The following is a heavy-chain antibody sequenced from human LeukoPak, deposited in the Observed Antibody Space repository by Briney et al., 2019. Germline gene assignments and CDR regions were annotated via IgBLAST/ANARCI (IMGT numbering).Heavy chain of an antibody. Sequence: SETLSLTCAVYGGSFSGYYWSWIRQPPGKGLEWIGEINHSGSTNYNPSLKSRVTISVDTSKNQFSLKLSSVTAADTAVYYCARLTVAGLSFDYWGQGTLVTVSS. CDR3: ARLTVAGLSFDY. CDR1: GGSFSGYY. D-gene: IGHD6-19*01. J-gene: IGHJ4*02. V-gene: IGHV4-34*01. CDR2: INHSGST.